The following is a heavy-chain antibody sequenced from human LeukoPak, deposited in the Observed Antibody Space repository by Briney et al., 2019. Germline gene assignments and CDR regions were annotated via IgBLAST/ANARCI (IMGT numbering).Heavy chain of an antibody. CDR1: GGSISSGSYY. D-gene: IGHD6-19*01. CDR2: VYTSGST. Sequence: SETLSLTCTVSGGSISSGSYYWSWIRQPAGKGLEWIGRVYTSGSTNYNPSLKSRVTISVDTSKNQFSLKLSSVTAVDTAVYYCATSYSSGWTYYYYGMDVWGQGTTVTVSS. V-gene: IGHV4-61*02. J-gene: IGHJ6*02. CDR3: ATSYSSGWTYYYYGMDV.